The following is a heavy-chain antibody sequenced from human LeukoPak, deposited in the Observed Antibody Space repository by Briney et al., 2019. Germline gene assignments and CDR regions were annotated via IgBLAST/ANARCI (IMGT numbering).Heavy chain of an antibody. J-gene: IGHJ4*02. Sequence: SETLSLTCTVSGGSISSSSYYWGWIRQPPGKGLEWIGSIYYSGSTYYNPSLKNRVTISVDTSKNQFSLKLSSVTAADTAVYYCARQRRQLLFDYWGQGTLVTVSS. D-gene: IGHD3-10*01. CDR2: IYYSGST. V-gene: IGHV4-39*01. CDR3: ARQRRQLLFDY. CDR1: GGSISSSSYY.